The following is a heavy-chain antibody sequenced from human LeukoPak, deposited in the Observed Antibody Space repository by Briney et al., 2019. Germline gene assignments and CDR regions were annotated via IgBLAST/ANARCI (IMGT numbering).Heavy chain of an antibody. D-gene: IGHD1-26*01. J-gene: IGHJ3*02. Sequence: PGGSLRLSCSVSGLTFYTYAMSWVRQAPGKGLEWVANIKQDGSEKYYVDSVKGRFTISRDNAKNSLYLQMNSLRAEDTAVYYCASIIVGPLSGEVDAFDIWGQGTMVTVSS. CDR3: ASIIVGPLSGEVDAFDI. CDR2: IKQDGSEK. V-gene: IGHV3-7*01. CDR1: GLTFYTYA.